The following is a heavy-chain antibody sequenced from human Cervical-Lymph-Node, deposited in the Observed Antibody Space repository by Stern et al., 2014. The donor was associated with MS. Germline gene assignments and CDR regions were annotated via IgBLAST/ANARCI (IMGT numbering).Heavy chain of an antibody. CDR2: IYYGGTT. D-gene: IGHD5-18*01. J-gene: IGHJ4*02. V-gene: IGHV4-59*11. CDR1: GDSSNSHY. CDR3: ATEHSPGYPFFDS. Sequence: VHLVESGPGLVKPSETLSLTCTVSGDSSNSHYWSWIRQSPVKGLEWIGFIYYGGTTKYNPALESRVTLSMDRSKNQFSLKLPSVTAADTAVYFCATEHSPGYPFFDSWGQGILVTVSS.